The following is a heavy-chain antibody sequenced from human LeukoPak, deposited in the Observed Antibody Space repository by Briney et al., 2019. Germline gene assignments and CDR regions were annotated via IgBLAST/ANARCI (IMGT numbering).Heavy chain of an antibody. J-gene: IGHJ5*02. CDR3: TPWGSGSYLNWFDP. CDR1: GFTFSGSA. CDR2: IRSKANSYAT. Sequence: PGGSLRLSCAASGFTFSGSAMHWVRQASGKGLEWVGRIRSKANSYATAYAASVKGRFTISRDDSKNTAYLQMNSLKTEDTAVYYCTPWGSGSYLNWFDPWGQGTLVTATS. V-gene: IGHV3-73*01. D-gene: IGHD3-10*01.